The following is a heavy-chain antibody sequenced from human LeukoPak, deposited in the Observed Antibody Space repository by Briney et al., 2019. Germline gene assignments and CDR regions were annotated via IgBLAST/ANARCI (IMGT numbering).Heavy chain of an antibody. CDR2: IYRGGAT. Sequence: GGSLRLSCAASGFNVGSNYMSWVRQTPGKGLEWVSVIYRGGATYYADSVKGRFTLSRDNSKNTLYLQMNSLRVEDTAVYYCAREGIHDSSGYYPIGGSYYFDHWGQGTLVTVSS. CDR1: GFNVGSNY. J-gene: IGHJ4*02. D-gene: IGHD3-22*01. CDR3: AREGIHDSSGYYPIGGSYYFDH. V-gene: IGHV3-53*01.